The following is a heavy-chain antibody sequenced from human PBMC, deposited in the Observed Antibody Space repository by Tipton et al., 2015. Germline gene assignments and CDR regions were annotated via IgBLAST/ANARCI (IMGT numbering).Heavy chain of an antibody. CDR3: ACQDYDSLTRDYQTVDY. CDR2: INYSGNT. D-gene: IGHD3-9*01. J-gene: IGHJ4*02. V-gene: IGHV4-34*01. CDR1: GGSLSGDF. Sequence: GLVKPSETLSLTCSVSGGSLSGDFWTWIRQPPGKGLEWFGEINYSGNTYYNPSLKSRVTMSRDTSKNQFSLKLTSVTAADTAVYYCACQDYDSLTRDYQTVDYWGQGTLVTVSS.